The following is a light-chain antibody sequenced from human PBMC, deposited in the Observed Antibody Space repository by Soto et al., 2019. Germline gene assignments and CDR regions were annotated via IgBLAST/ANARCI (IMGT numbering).Light chain of an antibody. CDR2: GTS. J-gene: IGKJ2*01. V-gene: IGKV3-20*01. CDR3: QQYGNSGT. CDR1: QSISSYY. Sequence: EVVLTQSPGTLSLSPGERATLSCRASQSISSYYSGWYQQIPGQTPRLLIYGTSKRATAIADMFSGSGSGTDFALTISGLEPEDSAVYYCQQYGNSGTFGQGTKLEIK.